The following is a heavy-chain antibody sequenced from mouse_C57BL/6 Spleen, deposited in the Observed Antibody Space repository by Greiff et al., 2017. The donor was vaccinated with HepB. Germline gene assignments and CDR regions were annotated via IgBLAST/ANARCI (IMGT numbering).Heavy chain of an antibody. CDR2: IYPGDGDT. J-gene: IGHJ1*03. Sequence: VQLQQSGAELVKPGASVKISCKASGYAFSSYWMNWVKQRPGKGLEWIGQIYPGDGDTNYNGKFKGKATLTADKSSSTAYMQLSSLTSEDSAVYFCARRAPSYDYGSSYWYFDVWGTGTTVTVSS. CDR1: GYAFSSYW. CDR3: ARRAPSYDYGSSYWYFDV. V-gene: IGHV1-80*01. D-gene: IGHD1-1*01.